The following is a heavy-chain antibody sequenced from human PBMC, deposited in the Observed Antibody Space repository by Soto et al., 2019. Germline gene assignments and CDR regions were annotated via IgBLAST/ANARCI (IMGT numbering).Heavy chain of an antibody. J-gene: IGHJ4*02. Sequence: EVQLLESGGGLVQPGGSLRLSCAASGFTFSSYAMSWVRQAPGKGLEWVSAISGSGGSTYYADSVKGRFTISRDNSKNTLYLQMNSRRAEDTAVYYCAQAGRIAAAGTSPNYFDYWGQGTLVTVSS. CDR3: AQAGRIAAAGTSPNYFDY. CDR1: GFTFSSYA. CDR2: ISGSGGST. D-gene: IGHD6-13*01. V-gene: IGHV3-23*01.